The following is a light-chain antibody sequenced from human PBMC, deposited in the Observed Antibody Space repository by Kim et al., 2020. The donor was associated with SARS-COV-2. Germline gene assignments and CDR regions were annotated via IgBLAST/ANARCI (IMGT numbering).Light chain of an antibody. Sequence: LSPGEIAPPSCGASQSVSSYLAWYQQKPGQAPRLLFYDASNRATGIPARFSGSGSGTDFTLTISSLEPEDFAVYYCQQRSNWPLTFGGGTKVDIK. CDR1: QSVSSY. CDR3: QQRSNWPLT. J-gene: IGKJ4*01. V-gene: IGKV3-11*01. CDR2: DAS.